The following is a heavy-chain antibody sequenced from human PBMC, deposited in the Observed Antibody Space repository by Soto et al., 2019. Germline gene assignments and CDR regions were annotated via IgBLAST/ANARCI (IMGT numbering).Heavy chain of an antibody. D-gene: IGHD5-12*01. J-gene: IGHJ6*03. CDR3: ARLNVDIVATIPWNYYYYMDV. V-gene: IGHV1-8*01. CDR1: GYTFTSYD. CDR2: MNPNSGNT. Sequence: ASVKVSCKASGYTFTSYDINWVRQATGQGLEWMGWMNPNSGNTGYAQKFQGRVTMTRNTSISTAYMELSSLRSEDTAVYYCARLNVDIVATIPWNYYYYMDVWGKGTTVTVSS.